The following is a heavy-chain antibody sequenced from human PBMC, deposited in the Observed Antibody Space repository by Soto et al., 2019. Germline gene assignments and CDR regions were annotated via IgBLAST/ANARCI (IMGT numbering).Heavy chain of an antibody. CDR2: ISGNGEKT. D-gene: IGHD3-10*01. V-gene: IGHV3-23*01. CDR1: GFTFSNYA. J-gene: IGHJ3*02. Sequence: PGGSLRLSCAACGFTFSNYAMSWVRQAPGKGLEWVSGISGNGEKTYYADSVKGRFTISRDNSKNLLYPQMNSLRGEDTAVHYCARPGRGGATHAFDIWGQGAVVT. CDR3: ARPGRGGATHAFDI.